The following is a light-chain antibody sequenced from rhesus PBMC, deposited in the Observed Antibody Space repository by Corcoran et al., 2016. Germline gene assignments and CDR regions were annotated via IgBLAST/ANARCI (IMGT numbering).Light chain of an antibody. CDR1: SIGSKY. Sequence: SYDVTQPRSVSVSPGQPARITCGGESIGSKYVHWYQQKPAQAPVLVIYKDSNRHSGIPERFSGTNSGNTATLTISGVEAGNEADYYCQVWDSSREHHDVFGSGTKLTVL. V-gene: IGLV3-29*01. CDR3: QVWDSSREHHDV. J-gene: IGLJ6*01. CDR2: KDS.